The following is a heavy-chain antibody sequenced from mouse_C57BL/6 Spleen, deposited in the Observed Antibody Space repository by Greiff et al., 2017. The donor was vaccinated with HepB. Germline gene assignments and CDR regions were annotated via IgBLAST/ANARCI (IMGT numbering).Heavy chain of an antibody. CDR3: ARRTTVVDPFAY. Sequence: QVQLQQSGAELVKPGASVKISCKASGYAFSSYWMNWVKQRPGKGLEWIGQIYPGDGDTNYNGKFKGKATLTADKSSSTAYMQLSSLTSEDSAVYFCARRTTVVDPFAYWGQGTLVTVSA. V-gene: IGHV1-80*01. D-gene: IGHD1-1*01. J-gene: IGHJ3*01. CDR1: GYAFSSYW. CDR2: IYPGDGDT.